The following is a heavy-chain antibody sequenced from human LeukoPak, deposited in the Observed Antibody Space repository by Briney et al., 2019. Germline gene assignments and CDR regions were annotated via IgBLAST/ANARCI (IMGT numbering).Heavy chain of an antibody. V-gene: IGHV3-23*01. D-gene: IGHD3-22*01. CDR2: ISGSGGST. J-gene: IGHJ4*02. Sequence: PGGSLRLSCAASGFTFSSYAMSWVRQAPGKGLEWVSAISGSGGSTYYADSVKGRFTISRDNSKNTLYLQMNSLRAEDTAVYYCAKEDPVPYYYGSSGIFHYWGQGTLVTVSS. CDR1: GFTFSSYA. CDR3: AKEDPVPYYYGSSGIFHY.